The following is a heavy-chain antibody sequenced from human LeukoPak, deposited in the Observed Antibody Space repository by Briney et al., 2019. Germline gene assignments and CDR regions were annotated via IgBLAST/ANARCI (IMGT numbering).Heavy chain of an antibody. V-gene: IGHV1-18*01. J-gene: IGHJ4*02. CDR3: ARGGPDSSGYTDQSFGY. CDR1: GYTFTSYG. Sequence: ASVKVSCKASGYTFTSYGISGVRQAPGQGLEWMGWISAYNGNTNYAQKLQGRVTMTTDTSTSTAYMELRSLRSDDTAVYYCARGGPDSSGYTDQSFGYWGQGTLVTVSS. CDR2: ISAYNGNT. D-gene: IGHD3-22*01.